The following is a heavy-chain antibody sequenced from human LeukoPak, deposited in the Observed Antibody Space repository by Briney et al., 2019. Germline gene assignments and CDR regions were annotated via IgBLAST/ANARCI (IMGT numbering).Heavy chain of an antibody. J-gene: IGHJ3*02. V-gene: IGHV3-23*01. CDR2: ISGSGSTT. D-gene: IGHD2-15*01. CDR3: ARPRLEYCSGGSCFDAFDI. CDR1: GFTFSSYA. Sequence: GSLRLSCAASGFTFSSYAMNWVRQAPGKGLEWVSAISGSGSTTYYADSVKGRFTISRDNSKNTLFLQMNSLTAEDTAIYSCARPRLEYCSGGSCFDAFDIWGQGTMVTVST.